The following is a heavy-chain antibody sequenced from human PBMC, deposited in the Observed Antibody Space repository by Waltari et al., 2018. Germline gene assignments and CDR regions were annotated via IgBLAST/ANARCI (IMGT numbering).Heavy chain of an antibody. CDR3: ASGRFRESPVDV. D-gene: IGHD3-10*01. Sequence: EVQLVESGGGLVQPGGSLRLSCAASGFTFSSYSMNWVRQAPGKGLEWVSYISSSSSTIYYADSVKGRFTISRDNAKNSLYLQMNSLRAEDTAVYYCASGRFRESPVDVWGKGTTVTISS. CDR2: ISSSSSTI. CDR1: GFTFSSYS. V-gene: IGHV3-48*04. J-gene: IGHJ6*04.